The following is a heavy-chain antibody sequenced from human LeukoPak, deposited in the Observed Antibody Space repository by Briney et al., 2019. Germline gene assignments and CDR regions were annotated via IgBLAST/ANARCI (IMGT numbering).Heavy chain of an antibody. V-gene: IGHV4-4*02. Sequence: SGTLSLTCAVSGVSISSSNWWSWVRQPPGKGLEWIGEINHSGSTNYNPSLKSRVTISVDTSKNQFSLKLSSVTAADTAVYYCARPRRAYLTPRGAFDIWGQGTMVTVSS. CDR2: INHSGST. J-gene: IGHJ3*02. CDR1: GVSISSSNW. D-gene: IGHD3-9*01. CDR3: ARPRRAYLTPRGAFDI.